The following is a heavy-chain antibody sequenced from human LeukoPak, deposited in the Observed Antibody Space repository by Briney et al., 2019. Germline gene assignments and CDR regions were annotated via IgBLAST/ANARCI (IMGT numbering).Heavy chain of an antibody. CDR2: IIPIFGTA. CDR1: GGTFSSYA. V-gene: IGHV1-69*05. CDR3: AINREEMATYNWFDP. Sequence: SVKVSCKASGGTFSSYAISWVRRAPGQGLEWMGGIIPIFGTANYAQKFQGRVTITTDESTSTAYMELSSLRSEDTAVYYCAINREEMATYNWFDPWGQGTLVTVSS. J-gene: IGHJ5*02. D-gene: IGHD5-24*01.